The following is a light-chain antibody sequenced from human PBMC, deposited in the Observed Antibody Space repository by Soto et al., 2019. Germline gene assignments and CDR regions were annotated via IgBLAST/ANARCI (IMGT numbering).Light chain of an antibody. Sequence: QSVLKEPPSVSAAPGQKVSMSCSGGSSNIGSNFVAWYQQLPGKAPKLLIYDDSKRPYGIPGRFSASKSGTSATLGITDLQTGDEGDYFCGSWDNSLSVVVFGGGTKLTVL. J-gene: IGLJ3*02. CDR1: SSNIGSNF. CDR2: DDS. CDR3: GSWDNSLSVVV. V-gene: IGLV1-51*01.